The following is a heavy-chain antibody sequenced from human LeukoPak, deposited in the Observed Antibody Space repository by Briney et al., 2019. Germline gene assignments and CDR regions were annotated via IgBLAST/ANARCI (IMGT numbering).Heavy chain of an antibody. J-gene: IGHJ4*02. Sequence: PGGSLRLSCAGTGFTFSSDAMGWVRQAPGKGLEWVSGISSSTGSTYYADSVKGRFTISRDNSKNTLYLQMNSLRAEDTAVYYCAKDRGGTWVQVAYWGQGTLVTVSS. CDR2: ISSSTGST. V-gene: IGHV3-23*01. CDR3: AKDRGGTWVQVAY. D-gene: IGHD1-14*01. CDR1: GFTFSSDA.